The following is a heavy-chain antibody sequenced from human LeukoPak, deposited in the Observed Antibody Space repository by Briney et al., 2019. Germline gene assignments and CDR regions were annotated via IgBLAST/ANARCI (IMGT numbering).Heavy chain of an antibody. V-gene: IGHV3-30*18. J-gene: IGHJ4*02. CDR2: ISYDGSNQ. CDR3: AKGDSYYYDSSGYYFDY. Sequence: PGGSLRLSCAASGFTFSTYGMHWVREAPGKGLEWVAVISYDGSNQYYADSVKGRFTISRDNSKNTLYLQMNSLRAENTAVYYCAKGDSYYYDSSGYYFDYWGQGTLVTVSS. CDR1: GFTFSTYG. D-gene: IGHD3-22*01.